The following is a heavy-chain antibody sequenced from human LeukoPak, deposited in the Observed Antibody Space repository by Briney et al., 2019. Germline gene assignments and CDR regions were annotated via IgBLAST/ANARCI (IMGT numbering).Heavy chain of an antibody. CDR1: GGSFSGYY. D-gene: IGHD6-13*01. J-gene: IGHJ4*02. V-gene: IGHV4-34*01. CDR3: ARKWCKQLAPYFDY. Sequence: SETLSLTCAVYGGSFSGYYWSWIRQPPGKGLEWIGEINHSGSTNYNPSLKSRVTISVDTSKNQFSLKLSSVTAADTAVYYCARKWCKQLAPYFDYWGQGTLVTVSP. CDR2: INHSGST.